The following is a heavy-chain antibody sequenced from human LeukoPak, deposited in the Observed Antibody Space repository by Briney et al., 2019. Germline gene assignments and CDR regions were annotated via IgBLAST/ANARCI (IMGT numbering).Heavy chain of an antibody. CDR2: IYYSGST. J-gene: IGHJ3*02. D-gene: IGHD3-10*01. CDR1: GGSVSSSSNY. V-gene: IGHV4-39*01. CDR3: ASGVGEFFPDAFNI. Sequence: PSETLSLTCSVSGGSVSSSSNYWGWIRQPPGKGLEWVGSIYYSGSTYYNPSLKSRVTISVDTSKNQFSLKLSSVTAADTAVYYCASGVGEFFPDAFNIWGQGTMVGVFS.